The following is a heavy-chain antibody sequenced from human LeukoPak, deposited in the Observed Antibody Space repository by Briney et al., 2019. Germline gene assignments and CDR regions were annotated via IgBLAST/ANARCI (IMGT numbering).Heavy chain of an antibody. CDR2: ISPGTI. Sequence: GGSLRLSCAASGFTFSRHPMNWVRQAPGKGLEWVSYISPGTIYYADSVKGRFTISRDNARNSLYLQMNSLRAEDTTVYYCTRDGRVAYEMDVWGQGTTVTVSS. V-gene: IGHV3-48*01. CDR1: GFTFSRHP. J-gene: IGHJ6*02. CDR3: TRDGRVAYEMDV. D-gene: IGHD2-15*01.